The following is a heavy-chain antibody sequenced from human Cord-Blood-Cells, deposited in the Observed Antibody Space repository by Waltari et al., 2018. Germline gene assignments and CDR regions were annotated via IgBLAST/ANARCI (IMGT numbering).Heavy chain of an antibody. CDR3: AREIGLGSGWFDY. CDR2: YYYSEST. J-gene: IGHJ4*02. D-gene: IGHD6-19*01. V-gene: IGHV4-59*01. Sequence: QVQLQESGPGLVKPSETLSLTCTVSGGSISSYYWSWIRQPPGKGLEWIGYYYYSESTHYNPSLKGRGTISVDTSKNQFSLKLSSVTAADTAVYYCAREIGLGSGWFDYWGQGTLVTVSS. CDR1: GGSISSYY.